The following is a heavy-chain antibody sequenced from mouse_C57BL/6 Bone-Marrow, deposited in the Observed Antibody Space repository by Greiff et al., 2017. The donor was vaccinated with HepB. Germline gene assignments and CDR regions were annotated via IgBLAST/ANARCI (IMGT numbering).Heavy chain of an antibody. CDR2: IYPGSGST. Sequence: QVQLQQPGAELVKPGASVKMSCKASGYTFTSYWITWVKQRPGQGLEWIGDIYPGSGSTNYNEKFKSKATLTVDTSSSTAYMQLSSLTSEDSAVYYCARGTITTVVATDYYAMDYWGQGTSVTVSS. V-gene: IGHV1-55*01. CDR1: GYTFTSYW. J-gene: IGHJ4*01. CDR3: ARGTITTVVATDYYAMDY. D-gene: IGHD1-1*01.